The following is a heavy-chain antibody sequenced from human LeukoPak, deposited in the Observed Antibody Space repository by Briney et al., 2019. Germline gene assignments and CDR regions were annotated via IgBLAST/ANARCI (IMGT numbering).Heavy chain of an antibody. V-gene: IGHV3-21*01. Sequence: GGSLRLSCAASGFTFSSYSMNWVRQAPGKGLERVSSISSSSSYIYYADPVKGRFTISRDNAKNSLYLQMNSLRAEDTAVYYCARGALEGYCSGGSCYADDYWGQGTLVTVSS. J-gene: IGHJ4*02. CDR2: ISSSSSYI. CDR3: ARGALEGYCSGGSCYADDY. CDR1: GFTFSSYS. D-gene: IGHD2-15*01.